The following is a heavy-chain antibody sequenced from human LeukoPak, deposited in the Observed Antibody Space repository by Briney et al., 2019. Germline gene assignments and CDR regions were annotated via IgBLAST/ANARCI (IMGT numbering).Heavy chain of an antibody. Sequence: SVKVSCKASGGTFSSYAISWVRQAPGQGLEWMGRIIPIFGIANYAQKFQGRVTITADKSTSTAYMELSSLRSEDTAVYYCGRDRGMATIPGNFDYWGQGTLVTVSS. J-gene: IGHJ4*02. CDR1: GGTFSSYA. CDR3: GRDRGMATIPGNFDY. V-gene: IGHV1-69*04. CDR2: IIPIFGIA. D-gene: IGHD5-24*01.